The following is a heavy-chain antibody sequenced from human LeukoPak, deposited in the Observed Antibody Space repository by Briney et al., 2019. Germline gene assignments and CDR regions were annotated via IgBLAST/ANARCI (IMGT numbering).Heavy chain of an antibody. Sequence: PGGSLTLSCAASGLPFRSYRMNWVRQAAGKGREGVSSISSSSSYIYYADSVKGRFTISRDNAKNSLYLQMNSLRAEDTAVYYCARVCTNGVCLGDYWGQGTLVTVSS. J-gene: IGHJ4*02. CDR1: GLPFRSYR. V-gene: IGHV3-21*01. D-gene: IGHD2-8*01. CDR3: ARVCTNGVCLGDY. CDR2: ISSSSSYI.